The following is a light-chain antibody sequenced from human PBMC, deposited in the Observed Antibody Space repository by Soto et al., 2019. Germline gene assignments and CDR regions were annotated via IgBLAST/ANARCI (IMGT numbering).Light chain of an antibody. Sequence: EIVLTQSPGTLSLSPGERATLSCRASQSVSSSYLAWYQQKPGQAPRLLIYGASSRATGIPDRFSGSGSGTDFTLTISRLEPEDFAVYYCQQYGSSPRNTSGQGTKVDIK. CDR2: GAS. J-gene: IGKJ2*01. CDR3: QQYGSSPRNT. V-gene: IGKV3-20*01. CDR1: QSVSSSY.